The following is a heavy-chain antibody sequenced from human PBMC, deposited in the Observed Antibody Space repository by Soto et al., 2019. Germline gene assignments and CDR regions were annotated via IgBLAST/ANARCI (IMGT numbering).Heavy chain of an antibody. J-gene: IGHJ4*02. Sequence: EVQLVESGGGLVKPGGSLRLSCAASGFTFSNAWMSWVRQAPGKGLEWVGRIKSKTDGGTTDYAAPVKGRFTISSDDSKNTLYLQMNSLKTEDTAVYYCATGYSGYDDFDYWGQGTLVTVSS. D-gene: IGHD5-12*01. CDR2: IKSKTDGGTT. CDR3: ATGYSGYDDFDY. CDR1: GFTFSNAW. V-gene: IGHV3-15*01.